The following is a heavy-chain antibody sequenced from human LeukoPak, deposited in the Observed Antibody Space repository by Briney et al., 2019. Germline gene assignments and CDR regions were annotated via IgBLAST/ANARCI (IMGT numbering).Heavy chain of an antibody. Sequence: PSETLSLTCTVSGGSISSSSYYWGWIRQPPGKGLEWIGSIYYSGSTYYNPSLKSRVTISVDTSENQFSLRLSSVTAADTAVYYCTSGSYYYFDYWGQGTLVTVSS. CDR1: GGSISSSSYY. CDR3: TSGSYYYFDY. D-gene: IGHD1-26*01. CDR2: IYYSGST. V-gene: IGHV4-39*07. J-gene: IGHJ4*02.